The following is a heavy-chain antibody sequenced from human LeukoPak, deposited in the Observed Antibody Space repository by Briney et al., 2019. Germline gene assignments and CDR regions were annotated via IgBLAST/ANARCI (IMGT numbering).Heavy chain of an antibody. CDR1: GGSISSYY. Sequence: SETLSLTCTVSGGSISSYYWSWIRQPPGKGLEWIGYIYYSGSTNYNPSLKSRVTISVDTSKNQFSLKLSSVTAADTAVYYCARAPPDGDPPCDYWGQGTLVTVSS. D-gene: IGHD4-17*01. CDR3: ARAPPDGDPPCDY. V-gene: IGHV4-59*01. CDR2: IYYSGST. J-gene: IGHJ4*02.